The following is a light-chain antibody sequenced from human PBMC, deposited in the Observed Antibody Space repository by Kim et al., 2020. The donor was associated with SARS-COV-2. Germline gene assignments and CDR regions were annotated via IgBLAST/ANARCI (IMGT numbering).Light chain of an antibody. CDR2: QDS. CDR1: KLGDKY. J-gene: IGLJ2*01. CDR3: QAWDSSTAVV. V-gene: IGLV3-1*01. Sequence: VSPGQTASITCSGDKLGDKYACWYQQKPRQSPVLVIYQDSKRPSGIPERFSGSNSGNTATLTISGTQAMDEADYYCQAWDSSTAVVFGGGTQLTVL.